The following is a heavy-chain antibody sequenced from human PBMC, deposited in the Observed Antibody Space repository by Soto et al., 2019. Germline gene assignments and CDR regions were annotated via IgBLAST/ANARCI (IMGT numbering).Heavy chain of an antibody. Sequence: PWGSLRISCAACGFTVSNYATDWVRQAPGKVLEYVSGISSNGVGTYYANSVKDRFTISRDNSKNTLYLQMGSLRAEDMAVYYCARREQSDYYYMDVWGKGTSVTVSS. J-gene: IGHJ6*03. CDR1: GFTVSNYA. D-gene: IGHD6-19*01. CDR3: ARREQSDYYYMDV. CDR2: ISSNGVGT. V-gene: IGHV3-64*01.